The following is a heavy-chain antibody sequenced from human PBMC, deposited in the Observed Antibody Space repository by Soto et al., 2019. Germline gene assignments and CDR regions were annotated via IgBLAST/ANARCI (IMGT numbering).Heavy chain of an antibody. J-gene: IGHJ5*02. Sequence: SVKVSCKASGCTFSSYAISWVRQAPGQGLEWMGGIIPIFGTANYAQKFQGRVTITADESTSTAYMELSSLRSEDTAVYYCATTDSIAAALRWFDPWGQGTLVTVSS. CDR3: ATTDSIAAALRWFDP. D-gene: IGHD6-13*01. V-gene: IGHV1-69*13. CDR2: IIPIFGTA. CDR1: GCTFSSYA.